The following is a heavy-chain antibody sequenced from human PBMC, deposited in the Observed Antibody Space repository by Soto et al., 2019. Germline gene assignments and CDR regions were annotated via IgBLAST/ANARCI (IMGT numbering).Heavy chain of an antibody. CDR2: ISYDGGTK. CDR1: RLSFNSYT. Sequence: CRVRSCSTSRLSFNSYTMSWVRQAPGKGLEWVAVISYDGGTKYYADSVKGRFTISRDNSKNTLYLQMNSLRSEDTAVYYCASAYSSSSRYVDYWGQGTLVTVSS. CDR3: ASAYSSSSRYVDY. J-gene: IGHJ4*02. V-gene: IGHV3-30*04. D-gene: IGHD6-6*01.